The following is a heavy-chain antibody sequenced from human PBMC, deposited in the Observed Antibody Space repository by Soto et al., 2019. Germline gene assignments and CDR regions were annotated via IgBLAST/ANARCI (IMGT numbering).Heavy chain of an antibody. CDR2: IIPILGIA. D-gene: IGHD3-16*01. J-gene: IGHJ4*02. V-gene: IGHV1-69*02. Sequence: QVQLVQSGAEVKKPGSSVKVSCKASGGTFSSYTISWVRQAPGQGLEWMGRIIPILGIANYAQKFQGRVTITADKTTSTAYMELSSLRSEDTAVDYCASDGGFWGSDYWGQGALVTVS. CDR3: ASDGGFWGSDY. CDR1: GGTFSSYT.